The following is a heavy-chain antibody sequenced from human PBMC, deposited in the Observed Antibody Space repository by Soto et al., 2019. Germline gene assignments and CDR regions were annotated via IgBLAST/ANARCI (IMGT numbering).Heavy chain of an antibody. CDR3: ARDKGSPIAAAGIWFDP. V-gene: IGHV4-31*03. CDR2: IYYSGST. Sequence: SETLSLTCTVSGGSISSGGYYWSWIRQHPGKGLEWIGYIYYSGSTYYNPSRKSRVTISVDTSKNQFSLKLSSVTAADTAVYYCARDKGSPIAAAGIWFDPWGQGTLVTVSS. D-gene: IGHD6-13*01. CDR1: GGSISSGGYY. J-gene: IGHJ5*02.